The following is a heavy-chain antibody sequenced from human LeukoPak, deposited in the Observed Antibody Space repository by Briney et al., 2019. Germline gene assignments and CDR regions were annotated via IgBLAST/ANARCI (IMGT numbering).Heavy chain of an antibody. CDR1: GYTFTSYA. J-gene: IGHJ4*02. V-gene: IGHV1-2*06. D-gene: IGHD3-10*01. CDR2: INPNSGGT. CDR3: ARGPSGSDY. Sequence: GASVKVSCKASGYTFTSYAMNWVRQAPGQGLEWMGRINPNSGGTNYAQKFQGRVTMTRDTSISTAYMELSRLRSDDTAVYYCARGPSGSDYWGQGTLVTVSS.